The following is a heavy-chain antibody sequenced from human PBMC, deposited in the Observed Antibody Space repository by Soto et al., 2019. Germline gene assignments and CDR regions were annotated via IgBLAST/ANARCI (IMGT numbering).Heavy chain of an antibody. J-gene: IGHJ6*02. CDR1: GGSVSSGYHY. Sequence: SETLSLTCTVSGGSVSSGYHYWSWIRQPPGKGLEWIGYVYFSRTTNYNPSLKSRVTISVDTSKNQFSLRLSSVTAADTALYYCARWVYGMDVWGQGTTVTVSS. V-gene: IGHV4-61*01. CDR2: VYFSRTT. CDR3: ARWVYGMDV.